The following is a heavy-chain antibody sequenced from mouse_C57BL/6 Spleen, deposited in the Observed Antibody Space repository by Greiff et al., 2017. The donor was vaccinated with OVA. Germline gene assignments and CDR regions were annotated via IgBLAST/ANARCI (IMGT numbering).Heavy chain of an antibody. D-gene: IGHD2-4*01. CDR3: ARYDYDYAMDY. Sequence: VQLQQPGAELVKPGASVKLSCKASGYTFTSYWMHWVKQRPGQGLEWIGMIHPNSGSTNYNKKFKSKATLTVDKSSSTAYMQLSSLTSEDSAVYYCARYDYDYAMDYWGQGTSVTVSS. CDR2: IHPNSGST. J-gene: IGHJ4*01. CDR1: GYTFTSYW. V-gene: IGHV1-64*01.